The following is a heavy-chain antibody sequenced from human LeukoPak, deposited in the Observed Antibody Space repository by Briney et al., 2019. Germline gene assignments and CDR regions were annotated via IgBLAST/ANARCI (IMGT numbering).Heavy chain of an antibody. J-gene: IGHJ4*02. CDR3: ARGGPVDTASLFDY. D-gene: IGHD5-18*01. Sequence: GSLRLSCTASGFTFGDYAMSWIRQPPGKGLEWIGEINHSGSTNYNPSLKSRVTISVDTSKNQFSLKLSSVTAADTAVYYCARGGPVDTASLFDYWGQGTLVTVSS. CDR2: INHSGST. V-gene: IGHV4-34*01. CDR1: GFTFGDYA.